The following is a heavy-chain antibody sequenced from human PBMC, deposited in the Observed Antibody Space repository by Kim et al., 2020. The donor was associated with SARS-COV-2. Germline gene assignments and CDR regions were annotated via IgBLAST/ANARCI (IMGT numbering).Heavy chain of an antibody. CDR3: ATNFDISGDDRSTFDD. D-gene: IGHD3-9*01. Sequence: VRTAPGHSLEWMGWINAENGDPAYAQKFQGRVSRPTDTFTATAFMGVKSLRSDVTAVYYCATNFDISGDDRSTFDDWGQGTLVTVSS. V-gene: IGHV1-18*01. J-gene: IGHJ4*02. CDR2: INAENGDP.